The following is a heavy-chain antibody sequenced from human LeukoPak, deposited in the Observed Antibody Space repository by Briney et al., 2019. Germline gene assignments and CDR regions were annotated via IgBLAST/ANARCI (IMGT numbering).Heavy chain of an antibody. D-gene: IGHD5-18*01. V-gene: IGHV1-58*02. Sequence: SVKVSCKASGFTFTSSSIPWIRQARGQRLEWIGWIVGDSTDTYYAQRFQERVTIARDMSTSTAYLELSSLRSEDTAVYYCAADPDTTMAFDCWGQGTLVTVSS. CDR1: GFTFTSSS. CDR2: IVGDSTDT. CDR3: AADPDTTMAFDC. J-gene: IGHJ4*02.